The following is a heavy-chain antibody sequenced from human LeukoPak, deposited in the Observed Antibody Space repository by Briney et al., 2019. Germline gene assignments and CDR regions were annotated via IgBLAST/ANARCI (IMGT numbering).Heavy chain of an antibody. CDR2: ISTSGYST. J-gene: IGHJ4*02. CDR3: AKDRRNGDHIPPTSDLFDF. D-gene: IGHD1-14*01. Sequence: GGSLRLSCAASGFTFTSYAMNWVRQAPGRGLEWVSAISTSGYSTYYADSVKGRFAISRDNSKDTLYLQMNSLRAEDTAVYYCAKDRRNGDHIPPTSDLFDFWGQGTLVTVSS. CDR1: GFTFTSYA. V-gene: IGHV3-23*01.